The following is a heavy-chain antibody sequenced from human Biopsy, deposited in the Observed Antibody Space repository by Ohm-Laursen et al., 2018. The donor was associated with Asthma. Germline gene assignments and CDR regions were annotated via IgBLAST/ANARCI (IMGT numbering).Heavy chain of an antibody. CDR1: GFTFGDYC. V-gene: IGHV3-7*01. J-gene: IGHJ1*01. Sequence: SLRLSCTASGFTFGDYCMSWVRQVPGQGLEWVANIKHDGSKKNHVDSLKGRFTISRDNAKNLLFLQMNSLRAEDTAVYYCARTFPFWSPYHAEHYQLWGQGTLVTVSS. CDR3: ARTFPFWSPYHAEHYQL. D-gene: IGHD3-3*01. CDR2: IKHDGSKK.